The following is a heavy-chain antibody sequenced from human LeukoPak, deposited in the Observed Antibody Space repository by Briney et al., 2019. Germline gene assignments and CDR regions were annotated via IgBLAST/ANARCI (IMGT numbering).Heavy chain of an antibody. D-gene: IGHD3-10*01. J-gene: IGHJ4*02. Sequence: SETLSLTCTVSGGSISSYYWSWIRRPPGKGLEWIGYIYYSGSTNYNPSLKSRVTISVDTSKNQFSLKLSSVTAADTAVYYCARDPYYGSDWFDYWGQGTLVTVSS. CDR2: IYYSGST. CDR1: GGSISSYY. CDR3: ARDPYYGSDWFDY. V-gene: IGHV4-59*01.